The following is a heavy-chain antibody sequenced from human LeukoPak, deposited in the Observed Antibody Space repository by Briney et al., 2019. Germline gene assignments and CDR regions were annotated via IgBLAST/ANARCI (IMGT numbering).Heavy chain of an antibody. J-gene: IGHJ4*02. D-gene: IGHD3-22*01. CDR3: ARIVVVITGIDY. CDR2: IDYSGST. CDR1: GGSISSSSYY. Sequence: KPSETLSLTCTVSGGSISSSSYYWGWIRQPPGKGLEWIGSIDYSGSTYYNPSLKSRVTISVDPSKNQLSLKLNSVTAADTAVYYCARIVVVITGIDYWGQGTLVTVSS. V-gene: IGHV4-39*01.